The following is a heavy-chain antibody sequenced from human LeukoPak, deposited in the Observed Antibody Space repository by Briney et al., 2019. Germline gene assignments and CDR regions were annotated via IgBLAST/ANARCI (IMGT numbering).Heavy chain of an antibody. CDR2: IRYDGSDK. CDR3: AREVYGSGSSGNWFDP. J-gene: IGHJ5*02. Sequence: GGSLRLSCAASGFTFSNYAIYWVRQAPGKGLEWVAFIRYDGSDKYYADSVKGRFTISRDNSKNTLYLQMNSLRAGDTAVYYCAREVYGSGSSGNWFDPWGQGTLVTVSS. CDR1: GFTFSNYA. V-gene: IGHV3-30*02. D-gene: IGHD3-10*01.